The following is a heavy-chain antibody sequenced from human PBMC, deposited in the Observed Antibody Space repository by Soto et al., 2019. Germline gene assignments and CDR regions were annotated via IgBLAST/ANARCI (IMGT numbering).Heavy chain of an antibody. CDR2: ISPYDGST. Sequence: QVQLVQSGAEVKKPGASVKVSCKASGFTFNNYFFHWVRQAPRQGLEWMGIISPYDGSTNYEQNLQGRVTMTSDTSTSTVYMELSSLRSEDTAVYYCARGDGRGSTGFYYYYGMDVWGHGTTVTVSS. CDR3: ARGDGRGSTGFYYYYGMDV. J-gene: IGHJ6*02. CDR1: GFTFNNYF. V-gene: IGHV1-46*02. D-gene: IGHD1-26*01.